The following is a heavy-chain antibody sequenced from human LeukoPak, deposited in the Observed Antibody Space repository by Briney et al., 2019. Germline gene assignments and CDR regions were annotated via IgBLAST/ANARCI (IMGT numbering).Heavy chain of an antibody. V-gene: IGHV1-24*01. CDR3: ATVRGYSGYDYYFDY. D-gene: IGHD5-12*01. CDR1: GYTLTELS. Sequence: ASAKVSCKVSGYTLTELSMHWVRQAPGKGLEWMGGFDPEDGETIYAQKFQGRVTMTEDTSTDTAYMELSSLRSEDTAVYYCATVRGYSGYDYYFDYWGQGTLVTVSS. J-gene: IGHJ4*02. CDR2: FDPEDGET.